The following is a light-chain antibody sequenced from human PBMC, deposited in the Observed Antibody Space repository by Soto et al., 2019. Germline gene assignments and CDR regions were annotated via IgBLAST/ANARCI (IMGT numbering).Light chain of an antibody. Sequence: EIVLTQSPGTLSLSRGERATLSCRASQSVSSSYLAWYQQKPGQAPRLLIYGASSRATGIPDRFSGSGSGTDFTLTISRLEPEDFAVYYCQQYGRSPWTFGQGTKVEIK. J-gene: IGKJ1*01. CDR1: QSVSSSY. CDR3: QQYGRSPWT. V-gene: IGKV3-20*01. CDR2: GAS.